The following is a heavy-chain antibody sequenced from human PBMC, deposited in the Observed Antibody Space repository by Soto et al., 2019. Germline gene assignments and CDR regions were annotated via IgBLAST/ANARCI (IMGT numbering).Heavy chain of an antibody. D-gene: IGHD3-16*01. CDR3: ARERGTREGTYGTSPYYMDV. V-gene: IGHV3-21*01. Sequence: SGGSLRLSCAASGFTFSRYSMNWVRQAPGKGLEWVSSISSSSSYIYYADSVKGRFTISRDNAKNSLYLQMNSLRAEDTAVYYCARERGTREGTYGTSPYYMDVWGKGTTVTVSS. J-gene: IGHJ6*03. CDR1: GFTFSRYS. CDR2: ISSSSSYI.